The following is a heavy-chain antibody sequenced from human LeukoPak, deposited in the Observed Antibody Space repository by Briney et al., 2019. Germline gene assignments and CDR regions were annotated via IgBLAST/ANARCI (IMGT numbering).Heavy chain of an antibody. Sequence: AASVKVSCKASGGTFSSYAISWVRQAPGQGLEWMGGIIPIFGTANYAQKFQGRVTITADESTSTAYMELNSLRPEDTAVYYCAKVGYGSGSTPLDYWGQGTLVTVSS. V-gene: IGHV1-69*13. J-gene: IGHJ4*02. D-gene: IGHD3-10*01. CDR2: IIPIFGTA. CDR3: AKVGYGSGSTPLDY. CDR1: GGTFSSYA.